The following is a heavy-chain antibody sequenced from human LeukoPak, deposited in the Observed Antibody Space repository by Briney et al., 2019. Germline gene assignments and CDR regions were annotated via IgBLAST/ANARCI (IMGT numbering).Heavy chain of an antibody. J-gene: IGHJ4*02. V-gene: IGHV1-69*13. CDR1: GGTFSSYA. CDR2: IIPIFGTA. Sequence: SVKVSCKASGGTFSSYAISWVRQAPGQGLEWMGGIIPIFGTANYAQKFQGRVTTTADESTSTAYMELSSLRSEDTAVYYCARGAPYYDILTGSKGDPYYFDYWGQGTLVTVSS. D-gene: IGHD3-9*01. CDR3: ARGAPYYDILTGSKGDPYYFDY.